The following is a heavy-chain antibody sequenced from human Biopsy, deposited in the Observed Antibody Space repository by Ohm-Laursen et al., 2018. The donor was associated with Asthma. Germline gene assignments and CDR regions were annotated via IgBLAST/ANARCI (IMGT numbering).Heavy chain of an antibody. D-gene: IGHD3-3*01. CDR2: INAGNGNT. CDR3: ARTYYDFLNGKVKEEGAR. J-gene: IGHJ3*01. CDR1: GYTFISYA. Sequence: GSSVKVSCKVSGYTFISYAIHWVRQAPGQRLEWMGWINAGNGNTKYSQKFQGRVTISRDTSASTAYMDLSSLRSEDTAVYYCARTYYDFLNGKVKEEGARGGQGTRVTVSS. V-gene: IGHV1-3*01.